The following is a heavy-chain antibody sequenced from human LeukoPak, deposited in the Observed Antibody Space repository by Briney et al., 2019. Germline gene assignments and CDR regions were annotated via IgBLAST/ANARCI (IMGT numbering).Heavy chain of an antibody. V-gene: IGHV3-21*01. CDR3: ARENCGGVCRVNWFDP. CDR1: GFTFSSYS. D-gene: IGHD2-21*02. CDR2: ISSSSSYI. Sequence: GGSLRLSCAASGFTFSSYSMNWVRQAPGKGLEWVSSISSSSSYIYYADSVKGRFTVSRDNAKNSLYLQMNGLRAEDTAVYYCARENCGGVCRVNWFDPWGQGTLVTVSS. J-gene: IGHJ5*02.